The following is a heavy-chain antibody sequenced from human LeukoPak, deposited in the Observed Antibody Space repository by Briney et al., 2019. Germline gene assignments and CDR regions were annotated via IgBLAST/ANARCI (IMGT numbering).Heavy chain of an antibody. CDR2: ISGGGGST. Sequence: GGTLRLSCAASGFTFSSYVMTWVRQAPGKGLEWVSGISGGGGSTSYADSVKGRFTISRDNSRNTAYLQMSGLTVDDTAVYYCAKGYGGSTWGQGTLVVVSS. D-gene: IGHD4/OR15-4a*01. CDR1: GFTFSSYV. V-gene: IGHV3-23*01. J-gene: IGHJ5*02. CDR3: AKGYGGST.